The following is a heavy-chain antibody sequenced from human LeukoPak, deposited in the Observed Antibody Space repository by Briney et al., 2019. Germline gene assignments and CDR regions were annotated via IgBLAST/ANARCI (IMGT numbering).Heavy chain of an antibody. CDR1: GYTFTSYY. CDR3: ASRAPQYCSSTSCYIEAFDI. J-gene: IGHJ3*02. Sequence: ASVKVSCKASGYTFTSYYMHWVRQAPGQGLEWVGIINPSGGSTSYAQKFQARVTMTRDTSTSTVYMELSSLRSEDTAVYYCASRAPQYCSSTSCYIEAFDIWGQGTMVTVSS. V-gene: IGHV1-46*03. CDR2: INPSGGST. D-gene: IGHD2-2*01.